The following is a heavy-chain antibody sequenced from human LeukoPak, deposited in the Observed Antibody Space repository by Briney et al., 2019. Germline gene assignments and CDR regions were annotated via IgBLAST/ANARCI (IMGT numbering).Heavy chain of an antibody. V-gene: IGHV3-23*01. CDR3: ASARGNYYDSSGYPDY. Sequence: PGGSLRLSCAASGFRFSSYAMSWVRQAPGKGLEWVSAISGSGVSTYYADSVKGRFTVSRDNSKNTLYLQMSSLRAEDTAVYYCASARGNYYDSSGYPDYWGQGTLVTVSS. J-gene: IGHJ4*02. CDR1: GFRFSSYA. D-gene: IGHD3-22*01. CDR2: ISGSGVST.